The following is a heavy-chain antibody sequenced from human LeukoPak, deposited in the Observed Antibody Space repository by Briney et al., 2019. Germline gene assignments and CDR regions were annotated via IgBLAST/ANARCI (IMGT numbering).Heavy chain of an antibody. CDR2: ISYSSSTI. Sequence: GGSLRLSCAASGFFFGVYSMNWVRQAPGKGLEWVSYISYSSSTIYYADSVKGRFTISRDNAKNSLYLQMNSLRAEDTAVYYCATYNYYDRQHWGQGTLVTVSS. V-gene: IGHV3-48*04. D-gene: IGHD3-22*01. CDR3: ATYNYYDRQH. J-gene: IGHJ1*01. CDR1: GFFFGVYS.